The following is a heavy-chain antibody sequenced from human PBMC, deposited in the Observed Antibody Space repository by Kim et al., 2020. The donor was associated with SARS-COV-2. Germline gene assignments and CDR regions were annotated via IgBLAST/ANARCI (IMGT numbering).Heavy chain of an antibody. V-gene: IGHV3-30*01. D-gene: IGHD3-22*01. Sequence: AASVKGRFTISRDKSKNTLYLQMNSLRAEDTAVYYCARDVLYDSSGYFDYWRQGTLVTVSS. J-gene: IGHJ4*02. CDR3: ARDVLYDSSGYFDY.